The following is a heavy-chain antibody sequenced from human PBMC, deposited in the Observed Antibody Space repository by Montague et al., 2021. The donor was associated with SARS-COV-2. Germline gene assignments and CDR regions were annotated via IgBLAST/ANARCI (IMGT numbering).Heavy chain of an antibody. J-gene: IGHJ4*02. Sequence: SLRLSCAASGFTFSSYAMSWVRQAPGKGLEWVSAISGSGGSTYYADSVKGRFTISRDNFKNTLYLQMNSLRAEDTAVYYCAKDFFMVQGLFDYWGQGTLVTVSS. D-gene: IGHD3-10*01. CDR1: GFTFSSYA. CDR2: ISGSGGST. V-gene: IGHV3-23*01. CDR3: AKDFFMVQGLFDY.